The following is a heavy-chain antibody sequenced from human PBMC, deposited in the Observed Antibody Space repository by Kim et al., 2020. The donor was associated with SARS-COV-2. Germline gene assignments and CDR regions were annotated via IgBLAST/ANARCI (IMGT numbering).Heavy chain of an antibody. V-gene: IGHV4-39*01. D-gene: IGHD1-26*01. J-gene: IGHJ4*02. Sequence: YNPSLKSRVTISVDASKSQFSLKLSSVTAADTAVYYCARLVMLLPPVEGYWGQGTLVTVSS. CDR3: ARLVMLLPPVEGY.